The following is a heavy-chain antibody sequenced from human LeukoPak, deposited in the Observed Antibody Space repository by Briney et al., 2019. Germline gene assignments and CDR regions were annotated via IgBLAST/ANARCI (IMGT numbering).Heavy chain of an antibody. Sequence: ASVKVSCKVSGYTLTELSMHWVRQAPGKGLEWMGGFDPEDGETIYAQKFQGRVTMTEDTSTDTAYMELSSLRSEDTAVYYCATAQRYNWNDGYDYWGQGTLVTVSS. CDR1: GYTLTELS. V-gene: IGHV1-24*01. D-gene: IGHD1-1*01. CDR2: FDPEDGET. J-gene: IGHJ4*02. CDR3: ATAQRYNWNDGYDY.